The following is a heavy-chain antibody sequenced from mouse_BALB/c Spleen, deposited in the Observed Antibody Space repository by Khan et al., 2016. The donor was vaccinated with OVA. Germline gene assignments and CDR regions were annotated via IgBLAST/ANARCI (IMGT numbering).Heavy chain of an antibody. CDR1: GYSFTDYT. CDR3: ARSTYYGSNSWFGY. Sequence: EVQLQQSGPELVKPGTSMKISCKASGYSFTDYTMNWVKQSHGKNLEWIGLINPYNGGTSYNQKLKGKATLTVDKSSSTAYMEIHSQTSEDSSVYYCARSTYYGSNSWFGYWGQGTLVTVSA. J-gene: IGHJ3*01. D-gene: IGHD1-1*01. CDR2: INPYNGGT. V-gene: IGHV1-26*01.